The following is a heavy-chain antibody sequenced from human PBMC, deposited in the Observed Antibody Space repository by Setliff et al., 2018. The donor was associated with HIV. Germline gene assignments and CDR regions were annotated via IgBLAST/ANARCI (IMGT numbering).Heavy chain of an antibody. V-gene: IGHV4-59*11. CDR3: AKGAGFYGDYTFDY. J-gene: IGHJ4*02. D-gene: IGHD4-17*01. CDR1: GASITSHY. Sequence: SETLSLTCTVSGASITSHYWSWIRQSPGRELEWIGYIYSTGSTNYIPSLQSRVSISMAASKNKFSLKVTSVTSADTAVYYCAKGAGFYGDYTFDYWGQGNLVTVSS. CDR2: IYSTGST.